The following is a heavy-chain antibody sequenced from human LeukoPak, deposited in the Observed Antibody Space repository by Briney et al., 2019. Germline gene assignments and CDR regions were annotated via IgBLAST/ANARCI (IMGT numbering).Heavy chain of an antibody. Sequence: SETLSLTCTVSGGSISSSSYYWGWIRQPPGKGLEWIGSIYYSGSTYYNPSLKSRVTISVDTSKNQFSLKLSSVTAADTAVYYCARDNLTIVVVPAGRETYYYYYYMDVWGKGTTVTVSS. D-gene: IGHD2-2*01. V-gene: IGHV4-39*07. CDR3: ARDNLTIVVVPAGRETYYYYYYMDV. CDR2: IYYSGST. J-gene: IGHJ6*03. CDR1: GGSISSSSYY.